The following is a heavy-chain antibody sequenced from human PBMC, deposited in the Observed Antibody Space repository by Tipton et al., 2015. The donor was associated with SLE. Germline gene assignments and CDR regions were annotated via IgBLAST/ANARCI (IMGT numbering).Heavy chain of an antibody. Sequence: SLRLSCAASGFTLSSYWMHWVRQAPGKGLVWVSRIFRDGSSTSYADSVKGRFTISRDNAKNTMYLQMNSLRAEDTAVYYCVRDYEFRLGRFDPWGQGALVTVSS. D-gene: IGHD3/OR15-3a*01. CDR1: GFTLSSYW. J-gene: IGHJ5*02. CDR2: IFRDGSST. V-gene: IGHV3-74*01. CDR3: VRDYEFRLGRFDP.